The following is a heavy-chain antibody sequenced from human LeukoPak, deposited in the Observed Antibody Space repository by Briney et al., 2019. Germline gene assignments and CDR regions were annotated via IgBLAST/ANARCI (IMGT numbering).Heavy chain of an antibody. CDR2: IIPIFGTA. CDR1: GGTFSSYA. Sequence: ASVTVSCKASGGTFSSYAISWVRHAPGQGLEWMGGIIPIFGTANYTQKFQGRVTITTDESTSTAYMELSSLRSEDTAVYYCASTITIFGVGTHSEYFQHWGQGTLVTVSS. D-gene: IGHD3-3*01. V-gene: IGHV1-69*05. CDR3: ASTITIFGVGTHSEYFQH. J-gene: IGHJ1*01.